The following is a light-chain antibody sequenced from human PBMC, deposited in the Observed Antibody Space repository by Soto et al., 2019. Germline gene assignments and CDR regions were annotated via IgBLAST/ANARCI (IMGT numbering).Light chain of an antibody. CDR2: GAC. Sequence: EIVLTQSPATLSLSSGEKTTLSSRAIASVSGRYLAWYQQTPGQAPWLLIYGACRRATGIPDRFSGSGSETDFPLTISRLEPEDFAVYYCQQYGSSPLWTFGQGTKVDIK. V-gene: IGKV3-20*01. CDR3: QQYGSSPLWT. CDR1: ASVSGRY. J-gene: IGKJ1*01.